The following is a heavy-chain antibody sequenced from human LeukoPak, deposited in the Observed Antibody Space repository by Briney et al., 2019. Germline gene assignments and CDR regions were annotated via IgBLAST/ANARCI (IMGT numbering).Heavy chain of an antibody. CDR2: ISYDGSNK. V-gene: IGHV3-30*04. Sequence: GGSLRLSCAASGFTFSSYAMHWVRQAPGKGLEWVAVISYDGSNKYYADFVKGRFTISRDNSKNTLYLQMNSLRAEDTAVYYCARVEGEGYGSSWYPVPVDYWGQGTLVTVSS. J-gene: IGHJ4*02. CDR3: ARVEGEGYGSSWYPVPVDY. D-gene: IGHD6-13*01. CDR1: GFTFSSYA.